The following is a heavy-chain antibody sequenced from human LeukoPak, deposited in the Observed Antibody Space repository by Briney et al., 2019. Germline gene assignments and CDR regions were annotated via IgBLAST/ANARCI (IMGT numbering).Heavy chain of an antibody. CDR3: AKVRVGDRYFDWLEY. D-gene: IGHD3-9*01. CDR1: GFTFSSYG. CDR2: IRYDGSNK. J-gene: IGHJ4*02. Sequence: GGSLRLSCAASGFTFSSYGMHWVRQAPGKGLEWVAFIRYDGSNKYYADSVKGRFTISRDNSMNTLYLQMNSLRPEDTAVYYCAKVRVGDRYFDWLEYWGQGTLVTVSS. V-gene: IGHV3-30*02.